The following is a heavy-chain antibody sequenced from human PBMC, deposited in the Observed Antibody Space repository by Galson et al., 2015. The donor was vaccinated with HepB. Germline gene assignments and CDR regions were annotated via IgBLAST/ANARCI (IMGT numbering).Heavy chain of an antibody. Sequence: QSGAEVKKPGESLMISCKGSGYSFTSYWIGWVRQMPGKGLEWMGIIYPGDSDTRYSPSFQGQVTISADKSISTAYLQWSSLKASDTAMYYCARRGSGLQFTSRGYYYGMDVWGQGTTVTVSS. D-gene: IGHD4-11*01. CDR1: GYSFTSYW. CDR2: IYPGDSDT. V-gene: IGHV5-51*01. CDR3: ARRGSGLQFTSRGYYYGMDV. J-gene: IGHJ6*02.